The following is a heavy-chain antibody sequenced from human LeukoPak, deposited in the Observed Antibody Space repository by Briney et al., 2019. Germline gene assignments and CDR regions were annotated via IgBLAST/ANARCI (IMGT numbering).Heavy chain of an antibody. CDR3: ASTYSLYDAFDI. V-gene: IGHV4-38-2*02. D-gene: IGHD1-26*01. Sequence: SETLSLTCTVSGYSISSGYYWGWIRQPPGKGLEWTGSIDHSGSTYYNPSLKSRVTISVDTSKNQFSLKLISVTAADTAVYFCASTYSLYDAFDIWGQGTMVTVSS. J-gene: IGHJ3*02. CDR2: IDHSGST. CDR1: GYSISSGYY.